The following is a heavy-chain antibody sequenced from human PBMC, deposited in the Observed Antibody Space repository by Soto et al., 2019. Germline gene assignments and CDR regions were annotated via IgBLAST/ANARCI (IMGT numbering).Heavy chain of an antibody. CDR2: ISYDGSNK. CDR3: AKDLPFVVVTAIPYY. CDR1: GFTFSSYG. D-gene: IGHD2-21*02. Sequence: GGSLRLSCAASGFTFSSYGMHWVRQAPGKGLEWVAVISYDGSNKYYADSVKGRFTISRDNSKNTLYLQMNSLRAEDTAVYYCAKDLPFVVVTAIPYYWGQGTLVNVSS. V-gene: IGHV3-30*18. J-gene: IGHJ4*02.